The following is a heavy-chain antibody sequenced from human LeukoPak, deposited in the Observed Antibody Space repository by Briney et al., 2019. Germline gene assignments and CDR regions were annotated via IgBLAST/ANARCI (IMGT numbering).Heavy chain of an antibody. CDR3: ARGGNSSWDY. D-gene: IGHD6-6*01. Sequence: GGSLRLSCAVSGFTFRTYWMHWIRQVPGEGLVWVSRINEDGSITNYADSVKGRFSISRDNAKNSLYLQMNSLRVEDTAVYYCARGGNSSWDYWGQGALVTVSS. V-gene: IGHV3-74*01. CDR1: GFTFRTYW. CDR2: INEDGSIT. J-gene: IGHJ4*02.